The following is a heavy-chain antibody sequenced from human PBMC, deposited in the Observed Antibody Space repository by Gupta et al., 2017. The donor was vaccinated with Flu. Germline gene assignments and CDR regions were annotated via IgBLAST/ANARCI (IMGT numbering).Heavy chain of an antibody. V-gene: IGHV3-23*01. CDR1: GFTFSSYA. J-gene: IGHJ4*02. CDR2: ISDSGADT. Sequence: EVQLLESGGGLVQPGGSLRLSCAASGFTFSSYAMGWVRQAPGKGLEWVSAISDSGADTYYADSVKGRFTISRDNSKNMLYLQMNSLRAEDTAVYYCSTDLFIQYYYDPNGPRDYWGQGTLVTVSS. CDR3: STDLFIQYYYDPNGPRDY. D-gene: IGHD3-22*01.